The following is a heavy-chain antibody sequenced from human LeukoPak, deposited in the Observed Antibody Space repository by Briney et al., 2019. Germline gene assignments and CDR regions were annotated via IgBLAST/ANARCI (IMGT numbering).Heavy chain of an antibody. CDR2: FDPEDGET. V-gene: IGHV1-24*01. CDR1: GYTLTELS. D-gene: IGHD3-3*01. CDR3: ATGFRVGYYYYGMDV. Sequence: ASVKVSCQVSGYTLTELSMHWVRQAPGKGLEWMGGFDPEDGETIYAQKFQGRVTMTEDTSTDTAYMELSSLRSEDTAVYYCATGFRVGYYYYGMDVWGQGTTVTVSS. J-gene: IGHJ6*02.